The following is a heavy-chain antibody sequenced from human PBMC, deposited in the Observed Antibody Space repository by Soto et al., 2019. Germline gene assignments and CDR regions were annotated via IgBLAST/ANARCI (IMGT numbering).Heavy chain of an antibody. J-gene: IGHJ6*02. D-gene: IGHD3-16*01. CDR2: MNAKSGDT. CDR1: GYTFSDFD. V-gene: IGHV1-8*01. CDR3: ARGNPFNYAGFDV. Sequence: ASVKVSCKASGYTFSDFDINWLRQASGQGPEWMGWMNAKSGDTFFAQRFQGKFNMTWDTSLSTAYMEVCSLTSDDTAMYYCARGNPFNYAGFDVWGQGTTVTVSS.